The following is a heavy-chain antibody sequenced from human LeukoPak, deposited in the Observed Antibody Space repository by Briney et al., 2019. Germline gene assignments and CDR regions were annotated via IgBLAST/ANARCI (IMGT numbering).Heavy chain of an antibody. CDR2: INIDGGSI. CDR3: AGARAAYSWFDP. J-gene: IGHJ5*02. V-gene: IGHV3-74*01. Sequence: PGGSLRLSCVASGFTFNSYWMHWVRHAPGKGLVGVSRINIDGGSITYADSVKGRFTVSRDNAKNTLYLQMDSLRADDTAVYYCAGARAAYSWFDPWGQGTLVTVSS. CDR1: GFTFNSYW. D-gene: IGHD2-15*01.